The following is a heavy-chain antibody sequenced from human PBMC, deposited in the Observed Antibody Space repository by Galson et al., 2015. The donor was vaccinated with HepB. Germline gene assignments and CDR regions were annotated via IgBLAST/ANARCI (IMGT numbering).Heavy chain of an antibody. Sequence: QSGAEVKKPGESLKISCKGSGYSFIYYWIGWVRQMPGKGLEWMGITYPGDSNTRYSQSFQGQVTISVDKSISTVYLQWSSLKASDSAMYYCVRQDGDGLYYLDFWGQGTLVTVSS. V-gene: IGHV5-51*01. CDR1: GYSFIYYW. D-gene: IGHD4-17*01. CDR2: TYPGDSNT. CDR3: VRQDGDGLYYLDF. J-gene: IGHJ4*02.